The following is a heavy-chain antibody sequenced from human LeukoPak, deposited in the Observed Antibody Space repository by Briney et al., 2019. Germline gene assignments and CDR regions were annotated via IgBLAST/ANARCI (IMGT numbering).Heavy chain of an antibody. CDR1: GFTFSNYA. Sequence: GGSLRLSCAASGFTFSNYAMHWVRQAPGKGLEWVAVISYDGSNKYYADSVKGRFTISRDNSKNTLYLQMNSLRAEDTAVYYCARDRITMVRGVIGYWGQGTLVTVSS. CDR2: ISYDGSNK. J-gene: IGHJ4*02. CDR3: ARDRITMVRGVIGY. D-gene: IGHD3-10*01. V-gene: IGHV3-30-3*01.